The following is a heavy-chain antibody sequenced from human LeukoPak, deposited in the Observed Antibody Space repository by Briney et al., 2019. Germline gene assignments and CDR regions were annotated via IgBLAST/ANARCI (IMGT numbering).Heavy chain of an antibody. J-gene: IGHJ4*02. Sequence: SETLSLTCTVSGGSISSSSYYWGWIRQPPGKGLEWIGSIYYSGSTYYNPSLKSRVTISVDTSKNQFSLKLSSVTAADTAVYYCASGQNQWELLLPPVWGQGTLVTVSS. D-gene: IGHD1-26*01. CDR2: IYYSGST. CDR3: ASGQNQWELLLPPV. V-gene: IGHV4-39*07. CDR1: GGSISSSSYY.